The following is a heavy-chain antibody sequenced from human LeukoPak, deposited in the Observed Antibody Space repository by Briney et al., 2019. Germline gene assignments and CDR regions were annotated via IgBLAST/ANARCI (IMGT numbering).Heavy chain of an antibody. CDR3: ARDAEDGYCSSTSCYTPSSLDY. V-gene: IGHV3-21*01. CDR1: GFIFSSYS. D-gene: IGHD2-2*02. Sequence: GGSLRLSCAASGFIFSSYSMSWVRQTPGKGLEWVSSISSSSTYIHYADSVKGRFTISRDNAQNSLYLQMNSLRAEDTAVYYCARDAEDGYCSSTSCYTPSSLDYWGQGTLVTVSS. J-gene: IGHJ4*02. CDR2: ISSSSTYI.